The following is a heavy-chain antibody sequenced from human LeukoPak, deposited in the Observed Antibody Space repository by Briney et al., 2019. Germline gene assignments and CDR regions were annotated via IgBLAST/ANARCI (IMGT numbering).Heavy chain of an antibody. Sequence: PSETLSLTCTVSGGSISSYYWSWIRQPPGKGLEWIGNIYYSGSTNYNPSLKGRVTISVDTSKNQFSLKLSSVTAADTAVYYCTRGSIAYYYVDVWGKGTTVTISS. D-gene: IGHD3-22*01. CDR3: TRGSIAYYYVDV. CDR2: IYYSGST. CDR1: GGSISSYY. V-gene: IGHV4-59*01. J-gene: IGHJ6*03.